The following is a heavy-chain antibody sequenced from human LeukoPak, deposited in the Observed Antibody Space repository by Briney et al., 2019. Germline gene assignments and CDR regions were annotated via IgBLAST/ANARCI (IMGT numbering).Heavy chain of an antibody. CDR3: AKDGSIAARTHFDY. CDR1: GFTFSSYG. Sequence: GGSLRLSCAASGFTFSSYGMHWVRQAPGKGLEWVAFIRYDGSNKYYADSVKGRFTISRDNSKNTLYLQMNSLRAEDTAVYYCAKDGSIAARTHFDYWGQGTLVTVSS. CDR2: IRYDGSNK. D-gene: IGHD6-6*01. J-gene: IGHJ4*02. V-gene: IGHV3-30*02.